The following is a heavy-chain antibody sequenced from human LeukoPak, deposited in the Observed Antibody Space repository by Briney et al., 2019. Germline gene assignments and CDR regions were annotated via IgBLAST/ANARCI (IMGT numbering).Heavy chain of an antibody. Sequence: HPGGSLRLSGAVSGLTFVDYAMHWFRKAPGKGLNGVSGIYWNSGSIGYADSVKGRFTTSRDNAKNSLYLQMNSLRAEDTALYYCAKDIGSRQWLVTFDYWGQGTLVTVSS. CDR2: IYWNSGSI. J-gene: IGHJ4*02. CDR1: GLTFVDYA. D-gene: IGHD6-19*01. CDR3: AKDIGSRQWLVTFDY. V-gene: IGHV3-9*01.